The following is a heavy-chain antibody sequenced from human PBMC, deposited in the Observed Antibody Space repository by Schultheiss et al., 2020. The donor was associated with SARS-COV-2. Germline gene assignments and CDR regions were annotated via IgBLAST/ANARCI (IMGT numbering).Heavy chain of an antibody. J-gene: IGHJ4*02. CDR2: ISYDGSNK. CDR1: GFTFSSYG. D-gene: IGHD1-1*01. CDR3: VREFVKSRLSFDF. Sequence: GGSLRLSCAASGFTFSSYGMHWVRQAPGKGLEWVAVISYDGSNKYYADSVKGRFTISRDNDKNVLHLQMDSVRVEDTAVYYCVREFVKSRLSFDFWGQGTLVTVSS. V-gene: IGHV3-30*03.